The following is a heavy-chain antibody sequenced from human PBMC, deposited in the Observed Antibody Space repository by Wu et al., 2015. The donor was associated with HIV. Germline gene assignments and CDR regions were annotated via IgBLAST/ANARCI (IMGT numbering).Heavy chain of an antibody. CDR1: GGTFSSYG. CDR3: ARVGRSYYPNAYFDF. J-gene: IGHJ4*02. V-gene: IGHV1-69*13. CDR2: IIPIFATA. D-gene: IGHD3-10*01. Sequence: QVQLVQSGAEVKKPGSSVIISCKASGGTFSSYGISWVRQAPGQGLQWMGGIIPIFATANYAQKFKGRVTISADESTSTVYMELSSLTSEDTAVYYCARVGRSYYPNAYFDFWGQGTLVTVSS.